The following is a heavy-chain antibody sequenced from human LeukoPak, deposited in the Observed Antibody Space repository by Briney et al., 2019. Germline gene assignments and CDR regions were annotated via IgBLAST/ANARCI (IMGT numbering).Heavy chain of an antibody. CDR2: ISDSGGST. J-gene: IGHJ4*02. Sequence: PGGSLRLSCAASGFTFSSYAMSWVRQAPGKGLEWVSGISDSGGSTYYADSVKGRCTISRDNSKNTVSLQMNNLRAEDTAVYFCVRHDSFIPYWGQGTLVTVTS. V-gene: IGHV3-23*01. CDR3: VRHDSFIPY. D-gene: IGHD3-16*02. CDR1: GFTFSSYA.